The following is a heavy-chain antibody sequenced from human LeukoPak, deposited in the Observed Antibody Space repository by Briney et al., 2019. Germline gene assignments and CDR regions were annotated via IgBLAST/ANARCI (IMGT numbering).Heavy chain of an antibody. V-gene: IGHV1-2*02. D-gene: IGHD3-10*01. CDR1: GYTFTGYY. CDR2: INPNSGGT. Sequence: ASVKVSCKASGYTFTGYYMHWVRQAPGQGLEWMGWINPNSGGTNYAQKFQGRVTMTRDTSISTAYMDLTSLRSDATAVYYCAREPIRSSAPFRRWFDPWGQGTLVTVSS. CDR3: AREPIRSSAPFRRWFDP. J-gene: IGHJ5*02.